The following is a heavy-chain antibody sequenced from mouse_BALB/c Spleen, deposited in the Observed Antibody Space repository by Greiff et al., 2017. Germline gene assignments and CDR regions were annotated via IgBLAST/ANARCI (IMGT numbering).Heavy chain of an antibody. CDR2: ISTYYGDA. Sequence: VQLQQSGAELVRPGVSVKISCKGSGYTFTDYAMHWVKQSHAKSLEWIGVISTYYGDASYNQKFKGKATMTVDKSSSTAYMELARLTSEDSAVYYCARAGLGGPYYFDYWGQGTTLTVSS. CDR3: ARAGLGGPYYFDY. CDR1: GYTFTDYA. V-gene: IGHV1S137*01. J-gene: IGHJ2*01.